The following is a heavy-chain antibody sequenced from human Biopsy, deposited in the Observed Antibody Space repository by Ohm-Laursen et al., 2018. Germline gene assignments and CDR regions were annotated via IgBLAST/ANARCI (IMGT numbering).Heavy chain of an antibody. CDR3: GNEVYGRDY. V-gene: IGHV4-34*01. Sequence: SDTLSLTCTVSGGSISSYYWSWIRQPPGEGLEWIGQINKSGETKYNPSLQSRVTISAEVSKNQFSLKLRSLTAADTAIYYCGNEVYGRDYWGQGARVTVSS. J-gene: IGHJ4*02. CDR1: GGSISSYY. D-gene: IGHD4-17*01. CDR2: INKSGET.